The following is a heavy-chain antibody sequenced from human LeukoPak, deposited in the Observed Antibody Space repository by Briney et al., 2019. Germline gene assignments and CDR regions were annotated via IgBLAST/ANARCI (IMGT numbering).Heavy chain of an antibody. D-gene: IGHD5-12*01. CDR3: ARGYSGYGSDY. CDR1: GYTFTSYY. Sequence: ASVKVSCKASGYTFTSYYIHWVRQAPGQGLEWMGIINPSDGKTKYAQKFQGRVTMTRDTSTSTVYMELSSLRSEDTAVYYCARGYSGYGSDYWGQGTLVTVSS. CDR2: INPSDGKT. V-gene: IGHV1-46*01. J-gene: IGHJ4*02.